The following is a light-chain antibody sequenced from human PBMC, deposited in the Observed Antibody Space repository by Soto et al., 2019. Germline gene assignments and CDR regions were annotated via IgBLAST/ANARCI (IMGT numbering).Light chain of an antibody. J-gene: IGKJ5*01. V-gene: IGKV3-15*01. CDR1: QSVDSSY. CDR3: QQYNNWPPIT. Sequence: EIVLTQSPGTLSLSQGERATLSFRASQSVDSSYLAWYQQTPGQAPRLLIYGASTRATGIPARFSGSGSGTEFTLTISSLQSEDFAVYYCQQYNNWPPITFGQGTRLEI. CDR2: GAS.